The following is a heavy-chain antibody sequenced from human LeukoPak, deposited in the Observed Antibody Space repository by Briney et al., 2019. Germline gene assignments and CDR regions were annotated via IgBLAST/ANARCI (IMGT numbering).Heavy chain of an antibody. J-gene: IGHJ4*02. Sequence: GGSLRLSCAASGFTFSSYWMGWVRQAPGKGLEWVANIKQDGSDKYYVDSVKGRFTISRDNAKNSLYLQMSSLRAEDTAVYYCARAQRGQWLSLDYWGQGTLVTVSS. CDR1: GFTFSSYW. CDR3: ARAQRGQWLSLDY. V-gene: IGHV3-7*01. CDR2: IKQDGSDK. D-gene: IGHD6-19*01.